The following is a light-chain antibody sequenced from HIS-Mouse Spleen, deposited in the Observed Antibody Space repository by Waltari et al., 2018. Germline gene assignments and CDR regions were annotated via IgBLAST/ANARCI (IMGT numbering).Light chain of an antibody. CDR3: AAWDDSLSGPV. CDR1: SSNIGSNY. V-gene: IGLV1-47*01. J-gene: IGLJ3*02. Sequence: QSVLTQPPSASGTPGQRVTISCSGSSSNIGSNYVYWYQQRPGTAPKLLIYRNNQRPYGVPDRFSGSKSGTSASLAISGLRSEDEADYYCAAWDDSLSGPVFGGGTKLTVL. CDR2: RNN.